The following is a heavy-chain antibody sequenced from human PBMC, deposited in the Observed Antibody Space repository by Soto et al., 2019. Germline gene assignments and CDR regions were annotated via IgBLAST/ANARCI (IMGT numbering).Heavy chain of an antibody. J-gene: IGHJ4*02. V-gene: IGHV1-18*01. D-gene: IGHD3-22*01. CDR3: ARDWSRYYDSSGLMWFY. CDR1: GYTFTSYG. CDR2: ISAHNGDT. Sequence: ASVEVSCEASGYTFTSYGISWVRQAPGQGLEWVGWISAHNGDTRYAQNLQGRITMTTDTFTNTAYMELTSLTSDDTAVYYCARDWSRYYDSSGLMWFYWGQGTLVTVSS.